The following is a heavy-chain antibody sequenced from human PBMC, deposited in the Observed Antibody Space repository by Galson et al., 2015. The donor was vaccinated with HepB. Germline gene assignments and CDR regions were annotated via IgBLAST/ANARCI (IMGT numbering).Heavy chain of an antibody. J-gene: IGHJ4*02. V-gene: IGHV3-7*01. CDR3: ARGYAPDY. CDR1: GFTFSSYW. Sequence: SLRLSCAASGFTFSSYWMNWVRQAPGKGLEWVANIKQDGSEKNYVDSVKGRLTISRDNAKNSLYLQMDSLRVEDTALYYCARGYAPDYWGQGTLVTVSS. D-gene: IGHD1-1*01. CDR2: IKQDGSEK.